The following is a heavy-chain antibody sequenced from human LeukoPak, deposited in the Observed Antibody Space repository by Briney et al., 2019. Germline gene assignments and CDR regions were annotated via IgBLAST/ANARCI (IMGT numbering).Heavy chain of an antibody. CDR2: IYPGDSDT. V-gene: IGHV5-51*01. CDR1: GYSFTSYW. J-gene: IGHJ3*02. Sequence: GESLKISCKGSGYSFTSYWIGWVRQMPGKGLEWVGIIYPGDSDTRYSPSFQGQVPISADQSISTAYLQWSSLKASDTAMYYCARMGFVVVPAAAHHDAFDIWGQGTMVTVSS. CDR3: ARMGFVVVPAAAHHDAFDI. D-gene: IGHD2-2*01.